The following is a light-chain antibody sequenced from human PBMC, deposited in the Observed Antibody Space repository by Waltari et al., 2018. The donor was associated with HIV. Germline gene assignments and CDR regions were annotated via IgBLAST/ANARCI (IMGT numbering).Light chain of an antibody. CDR3: CSYARSRSLL. Sequence: HSALTQPASVSGSPGQSITISCTGTSNDVGGFDLVSWYQHHPGKAPTLIIFEVNKRPSGVSNRFSGSKSGNTASLTISGLQTEDETDYYCCSYARSRSLLFGGGTKLTVL. J-gene: IGLJ2*01. CDR2: EVN. V-gene: IGLV2-23*02. CDR1: SNDVGGFDL.